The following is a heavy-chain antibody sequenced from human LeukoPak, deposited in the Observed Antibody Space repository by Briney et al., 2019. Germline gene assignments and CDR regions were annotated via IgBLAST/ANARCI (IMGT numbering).Heavy chain of an antibody. CDR2: IRYDGSNK. CDR3: ARLEQWLAYYYYYYMDV. Sequence: GGSLRLSCAASGFTFSSYGMHWVRQAPGKGLEWVAFIRYDGSNKYYADSVKGRFTISRDNSKNTLYLQMNSLRAEDTALYYCARLEQWLAYYYYYYMDVWGKGTTVTVSS. J-gene: IGHJ6*03. D-gene: IGHD6-19*01. CDR1: GFTFSSYG. V-gene: IGHV3-30*02.